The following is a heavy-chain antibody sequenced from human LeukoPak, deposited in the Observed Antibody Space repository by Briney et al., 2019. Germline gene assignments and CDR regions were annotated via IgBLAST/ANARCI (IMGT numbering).Heavy chain of an antibody. CDR2: IHTSGST. J-gene: IGHJ6*03. V-gene: IGHV4-61*02. CDR3: AQERKYNYYMDV. Sequence: SETLSLTCTVSGGSINTGSYYWSWIRQPAGKGLEWIGRIHTSGSTNYNPSLKSRVTISVDTSKNQFSLKLSSVSAADTAVYYCAQERKYNYYMDVWGKGTTVIISS. CDR1: GGSINTGSYY.